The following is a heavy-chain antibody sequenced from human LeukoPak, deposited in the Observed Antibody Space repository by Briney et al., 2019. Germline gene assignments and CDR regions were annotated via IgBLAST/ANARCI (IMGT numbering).Heavy chain of an antibody. CDR3: AKSTSTSGLDY. Sequence: GRSPRLSCAASGFTFSSYTMNWVRQAPGKGLEWVSGSNSDGSLYYADFVKGRFTISRDKSKNTLYLQMSSLRTEDTAVYYCAKSTSTSGLDYWGQGTQVTVSP. D-gene: IGHD2-2*01. CDR1: GFTFSSYT. V-gene: IGHV3-23*01. CDR2: SNSDGSL. J-gene: IGHJ4*02.